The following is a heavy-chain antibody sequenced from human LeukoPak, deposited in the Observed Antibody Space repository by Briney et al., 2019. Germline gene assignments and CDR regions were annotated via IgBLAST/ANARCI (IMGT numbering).Heavy chain of an antibody. D-gene: IGHD3-10*01. CDR3: ARGPRPYLTGFDY. V-gene: IGHV4-34*01. J-gene: IGHJ4*02. CDR1: GGSFSGYY. Sequence: SETLSLTCAVYGGSFSGYYWSWIRQPPGKGLERIGEINHSGSTNYNPSLKSRVTISVDTSKNQFSLKLSSVTAADTAVYYCARGPRPYLTGFDYWGQGTLVTVSS. CDR2: INHSGST.